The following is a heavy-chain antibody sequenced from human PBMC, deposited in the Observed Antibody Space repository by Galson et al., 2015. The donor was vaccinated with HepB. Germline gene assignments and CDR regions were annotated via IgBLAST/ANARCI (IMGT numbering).Heavy chain of an antibody. CDR1: GFTFSSYA. J-gene: IGHJ4*02. Sequence: SLRLSCAASGFTFSSYAMSWVRQAPGEGLEWVSAASGSGYSTYYADSVKGRFTISRDNSKNTLSLQMSSLRGEDTAVYYCAKGGASGSYFMDWGQGTLVTVSS. V-gene: IGHV3-23*01. CDR3: AKGGASGSYFMD. D-gene: IGHD1-26*01. CDR2: ASGSGYST.